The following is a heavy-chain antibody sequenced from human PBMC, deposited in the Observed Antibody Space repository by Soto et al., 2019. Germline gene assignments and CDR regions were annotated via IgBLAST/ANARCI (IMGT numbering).Heavy chain of an antibody. CDR1: GFGLRSQW. J-gene: IGHJ4*02. Sequence: GGSLRLSCAASGFGLRSQWMHWIRQTPGKGLEWVSRSSPDGSTVYADSVKGRFAISRDNAKNTVYLQMNSLRAEDTAMYYCSVSIFGVVHYWGQGTLVTVSS. D-gene: IGHD3-3*01. CDR3: SVSIFGVVHY. V-gene: IGHV3-74*03. CDR2: SSPDGST.